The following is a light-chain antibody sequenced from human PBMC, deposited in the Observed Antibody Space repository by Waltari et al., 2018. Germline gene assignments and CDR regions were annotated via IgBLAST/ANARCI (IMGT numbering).Light chain of an antibody. J-gene: IGKJ3*01. CDR3: QQRSNWPLFT. Sequence: EIGLTQSPATLPLSPGERATRACRASQSVSSYLAWYQQKPGQAPRLLIYDASNSATGIPARFSGSGSGTDFTLTISSLEPEDFAVYYCQQRSNWPLFTFGPGTKVDIK. V-gene: IGKV3-11*01. CDR2: DAS. CDR1: QSVSSY.